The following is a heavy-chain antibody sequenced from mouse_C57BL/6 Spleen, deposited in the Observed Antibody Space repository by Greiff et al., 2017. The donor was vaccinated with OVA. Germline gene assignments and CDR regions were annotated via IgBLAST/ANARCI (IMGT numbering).Heavy chain of an antibody. V-gene: IGHV5-16*01. CDR1: GFTFSDYY. Sequence: EVKLMESEGGLVQPGSSMKLSCTASGFTFSDYYMAWVRQVPEKGLEWVANINYDGSSTYYLDSLKSRFIISRDNAKNILYLQMSSLKSEDTATYYCARGGYYDYSGDAMDYWGQGTSVTVSS. J-gene: IGHJ4*01. D-gene: IGHD2-4*01. CDR3: ARGGYYDYSGDAMDY. CDR2: INYDGSST.